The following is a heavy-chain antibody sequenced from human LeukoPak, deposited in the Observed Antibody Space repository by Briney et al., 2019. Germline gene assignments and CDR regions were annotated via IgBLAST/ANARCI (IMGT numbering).Heavy chain of an antibody. J-gene: IGHJ4*02. Sequence: GGSLRLSCAASGFTFSDYYMTWIRRAPGKGLEWVSYISSSSGFTKYADSVRGRFTISRDNAKNSLYLQMNTLRVDDTAVYYCARGSPSGDWGQGTLVTVSS. D-gene: IGHD3-16*01. V-gene: IGHV3-11*05. CDR2: ISSSSGFT. CDR1: GFTFSDYY. CDR3: ARGSPSGD.